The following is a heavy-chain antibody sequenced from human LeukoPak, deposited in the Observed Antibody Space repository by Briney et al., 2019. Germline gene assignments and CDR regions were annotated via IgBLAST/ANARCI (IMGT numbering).Heavy chain of an antibody. CDR2: ISDSGTT. CDR1: GGSISSYY. D-gene: IGHD1-1*01. J-gene: IGHJ4*02. V-gene: IGHV4-59*12. CDR3: ARDDNWNDGPFDY. Sequence: SETLSLTCTVSGGSISSYYWSWIRQPPGKGLEWFGYISDSGTTNYNPSLKSRVTISLDTSKNQFSLKLSSVTAADTAVYYCARDDNWNDGPFDYWGQGTLVTVSS.